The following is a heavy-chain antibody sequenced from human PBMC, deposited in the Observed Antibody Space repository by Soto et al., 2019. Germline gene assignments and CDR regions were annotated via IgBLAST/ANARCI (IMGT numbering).Heavy chain of an antibody. CDR3: VRPTPPSSGWTYGMDV. V-gene: IGHV5-51*01. J-gene: IGHJ6*02. CDR1: GYSFTIYW. D-gene: IGHD6-19*01. CDR2: IHPGDSET. Sequence: GESLKISCQCSGYSFTIYWIGWVRQMPGKGLEWMGFIHPGDSETRYSPSFQGQVTISADRSISTAYLQWSSLKASDTAMYYCVRPTPPSSGWTYGMDVWGQGTTVTVSS.